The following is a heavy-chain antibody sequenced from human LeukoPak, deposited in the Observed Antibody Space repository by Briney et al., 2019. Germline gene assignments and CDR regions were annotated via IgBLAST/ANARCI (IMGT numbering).Heavy chain of an antibody. D-gene: IGHD2-21*02. Sequence: ASVKVSCKASGYTFTGNHMHWVRQAPGQRLEWMGWINPNSGGTNYAKKFQGRVIMTRDTSISTAYMELSRLGSDDTAVYYCARGGSTDSIHSCGGNCYFLDYWGQGTLVTVSS. V-gene: IGHV1-2*02. CDR1: GYTFTGNH. J-gene: IGHJ4*02. CDR2: INPNSGGT. CDR3: ARGGSTDSIHSCGGNCYFLDY.